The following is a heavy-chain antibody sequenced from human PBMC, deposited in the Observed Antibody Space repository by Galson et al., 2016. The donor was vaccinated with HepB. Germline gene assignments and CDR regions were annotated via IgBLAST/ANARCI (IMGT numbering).Heavy chain of an antibody. CDR1: GFIFGDFY. Sequence: SLRLSCAASGFIFGDFYMSWVRQAPGKGLEWVAYISDGGDTIYYADSVKGRYTISRDNGKNSLFLQMNSLRAEDTAVYYCVRDNDWAFDYWGQGLLVTVSS. CDR3: VRDNDWAFDY. V-gene: IGHV3-11*01. J-gene: IGHJ4*02. CDR2: ISDGGDTI. D-gene: IGHD1-1*01.